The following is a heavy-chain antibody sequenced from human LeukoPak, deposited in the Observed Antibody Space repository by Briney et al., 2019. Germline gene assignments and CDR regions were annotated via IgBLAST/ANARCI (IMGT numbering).Heavy chain of an antibody. J-gene: IGHJ4*02. V-gene: IGHV3-49*03. Sequence: GGSLRLSCAASGFTFSDYYMSWIRQAPGKGLEWVGCIRSKAYDDTTEYAASVKGRSTISRDDSESIAYLQMNSLKTEDTAVYYCTRGRGSRHRSLPYFDYWGQGILVTVSS. CDR2: IRSKAYDDTT. CDR3: TRGRGSRHRSLPYFDY. CDR1: GFTFSDYY.